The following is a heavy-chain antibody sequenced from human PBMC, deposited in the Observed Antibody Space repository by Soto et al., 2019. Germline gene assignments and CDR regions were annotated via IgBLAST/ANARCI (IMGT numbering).Heavy chain of an antibody. J-gene: IGHJ4*02. CDR1: GGSISSGGYY. CDR2: IYYSGST. D-gene: IGHD3-3*01. Sequence: SETLSLTCTVSGGSISSGGYYWSWIRQHPGKGLEWIGYIYYSGSTYYTPSLKSRVTISVDTSKNQFSLKLSSVTAADTAVYYCASSSFRTDFWSGFQGIDYWGQGTLVTVSS. CDR3: ASSSFRTDFWSGFQGIDY. V-gene: IGHV4-31*03.